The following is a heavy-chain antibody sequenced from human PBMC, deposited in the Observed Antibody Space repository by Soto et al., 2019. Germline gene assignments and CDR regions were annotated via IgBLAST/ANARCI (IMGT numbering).Heavy chain of an antibody. CDR2: IKSKTDGGTT. V-gene: IGHV3-15*01. J-gene: IGHJ4*02. CDR1: GFTFSNAW. CDR3: TTIADVLLWFGPETDY. Sequence: PGGSLRLSGSASGFTFSNAWMSWVRQAPGKGLEWVGRIKSKTDGGTTDYAAPVKGRFTISRDDSKNTLYLQMNSLKTEDTAVYYCTTIADVLLWFGPETDYWGQGTLVTVSS. D-gene: IGHD3-10*01.